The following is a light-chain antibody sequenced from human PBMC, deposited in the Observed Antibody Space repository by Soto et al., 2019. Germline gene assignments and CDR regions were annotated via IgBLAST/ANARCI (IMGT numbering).Light chain of an antibody. Sequence: QSVLPQPASVSGSPGQSITISCTGASSDVESNNFISWYQQHPGKAPKLIIYEGTKRPSGVSNRFSGSKSGNTASLTISGLQADDEADYYCCSYAGSSTFDVIFGGGTKVTVL. CDR3: CSYAGSSTFDVI. V-gene: IGLV2-23*01. J-gene: IGLJ2*01. CDR1: SSDVESNNF. CDR2: EGT.